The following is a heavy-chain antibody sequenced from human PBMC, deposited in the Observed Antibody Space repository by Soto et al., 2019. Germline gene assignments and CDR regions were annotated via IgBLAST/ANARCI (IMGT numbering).Heavy chain of an antibody. J-gene: IGHJ5*02. V-gene: IGHV1-69*13. CDR2: IIPIFGTA. CDR1: GGTFSSYA. D-gene: IGHD3-10*01. Sequence: SVKVSCKASGGTFSSYAVSWVRQAPGQGLEWMGGIIPIFGTANYAQKFQGRVTITADESTSTAYMELSSLRSEDTAVYYCAREVWFGRTGWFDPWGQGTLVTVSS. CDR3: AREVWFGRTGWFDP.